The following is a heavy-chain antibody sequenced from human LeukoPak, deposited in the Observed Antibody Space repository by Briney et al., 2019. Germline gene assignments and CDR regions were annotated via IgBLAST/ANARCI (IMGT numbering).Heavy chain of an antibody. CDR3: ARGYSSGWTNWWFDP. CDR1: GGSISSGDYY. V-gene: IGHV4-30-4*01. D-gene: IGHD6-19*01. J-gene: IGHJ5*02. Sequence: PSETLSLTCTVSGGSISSGDYYWSWIRQPPGKGLEWIGYIYYSGSTYYNPSLKSRVTISVDTSKNQFSLKLSSVTAADTAVYYCARGYSSGWTNWWFDPWGQGTLVTVSS. CDR2: IYYSGST.